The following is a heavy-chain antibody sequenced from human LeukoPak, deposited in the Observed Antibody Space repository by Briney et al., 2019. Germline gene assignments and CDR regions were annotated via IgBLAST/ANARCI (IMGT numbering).Heavy chain of an antibody. J-gene: IGHJ4*02. V-gene: IGHV3-20*04. D-gene: IGHD6-6*01. CDR3: ARQLYPSAYYFDY. Sequence: GGSLRLSCAASGFMFDDYGMSWVRQAPGKGLEWVSGINWNGGNTGYADSVKGRFTISRDNAKNSLYLQMNSLRAEDTALYYCARQLYPSAYYFDYWGQGTLVTVSS. CDR2: INWNGGNT. CDR1: GFMFDDYG.